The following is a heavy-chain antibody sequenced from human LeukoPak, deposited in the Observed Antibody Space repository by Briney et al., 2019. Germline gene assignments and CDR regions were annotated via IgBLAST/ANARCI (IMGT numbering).Heavy chain of an antibody. CDR1: GGSISSSSYY. Sequence: SETLSLTCSVSGGSISSSSYYWGWIRQPPGKGLEWIGTFYYSGTTYYSPSLKSRVIISVDTSKNEFSLKLSSATAADTAVYYCAGATAAKGSYFDFWGQGTLVTVSS. V-gene: IGHV4-39*01. J-gene: IGHJ4*02. CDR2: FYYSGTT. D-gene: IGHD2-2*01. CDR3: AGATAAKGSYFDF.